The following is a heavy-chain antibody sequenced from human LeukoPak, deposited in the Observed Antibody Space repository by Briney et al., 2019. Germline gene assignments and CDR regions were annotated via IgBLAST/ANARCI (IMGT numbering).Heavy chain of an antibody. CDR2: MSLVADTT. D-gene: IGHD7-27*01. Sequence: GGSLRLSCDASGFTFTYVAMNWVRQAPGKGLEWVSSMSLVADTTYYADSVKGRFIISADNSKNTLYVQMSSLRADDTAIYYCVESRRTGTWGDSFDIWGQGTMVTVSS. J-gene: IGHJ3*02. CDR3: VESRRTGTWGDSFDI. CDR1: GFTFTYVA. V-gene: IGHV3-23*01.